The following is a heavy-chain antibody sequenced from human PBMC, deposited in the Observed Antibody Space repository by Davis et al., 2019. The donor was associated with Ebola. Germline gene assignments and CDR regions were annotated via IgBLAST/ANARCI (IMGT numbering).Heavy chain of an antibody. CDR2: IKLDGSEK. CDR3: ARNHEYGGNAVFDY. CDR1: GYSFSNYW. Sequence: GGSLRLSCAASGYSFSNYWMSWVRQAPGKGLEWVANIKLDGSEKKYLESVKGRFIISRDNTKKSVYLEMHSLRAEDTAFYYCARNHEYGGNAVFDYWGRGTLVTVFS. V-gene: IGHV3-7*03. D-gene: IGHD4-23*01. J-gene: IGHJ4*02.